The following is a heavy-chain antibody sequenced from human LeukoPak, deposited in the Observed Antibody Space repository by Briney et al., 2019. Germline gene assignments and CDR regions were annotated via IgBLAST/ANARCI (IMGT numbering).Heavy chain of an antibody. J-gene: IGHJ4*02. D-gene: IGHD3-10*01. Sequence: GGSLRLSCAGSGFTFSRNSMNWVRQAPGKGLQWVSYISSSSSTIYYADSVKGRFTISRDNAKNSLYLQMNSLRAEDTAVYYCARALWFGETFPAYWGQGTLVTVSS. V-gene: IGHV3-48*01. CDR1: GFTFSRNS. CDR3: ARALWFGETFPAY. CDR2: ISSSSSTI.